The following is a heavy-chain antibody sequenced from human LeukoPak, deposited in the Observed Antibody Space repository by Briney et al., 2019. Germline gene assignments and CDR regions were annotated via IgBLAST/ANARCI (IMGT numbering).Heavy chain of an antibody. J-gene: IGHJ4*02. V-gene: IGHV4-4*07. CDR3: ARAPAGCGGTCSFDY. CDR2: IYSSGRT. CDR1: GASMSNSF. Sequence: KTSETLSLTCTVSGASMSNSFWSWIRQPAGKGLEWIGRIYSSGRTNYNPSLKSRVTLSIDTSNNQFSLKLTSVTAADTALYYCARAPAGCGGTCSFDYWGQGTLVTVSS. D-gene: IGHD2-15*01.